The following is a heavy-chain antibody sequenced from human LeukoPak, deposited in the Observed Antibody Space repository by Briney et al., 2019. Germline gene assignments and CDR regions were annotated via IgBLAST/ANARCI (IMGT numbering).Heavy chain of an antibody. Sequence: ASVKVSCKASGGTFSSYAISWVRQAPGQGLEWMGGIIPIFGTANYAQKFQGRVTITADESTTTAYMELSSLRSEDTAVYYCASFSESGYYYGDRNYWGQGTLVTVSS. D-gene: IGHD3-22*01. CDR1: GGTFSSYA. CDR3: ASFSESGYYYGDRNY. CDR2: IIPIFGTA. V-gene: IGHV1-69*13. J-gene: IGHJ4*02.